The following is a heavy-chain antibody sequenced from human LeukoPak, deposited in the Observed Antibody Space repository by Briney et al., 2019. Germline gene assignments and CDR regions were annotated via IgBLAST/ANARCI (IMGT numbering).Heavy chain of an antibody. V-gene: IGHV4-34*01. CDR3: ARDYGSGTGWFDP. D-gene: IGHD3-10*01. CDR2: IYYSGST. CDR1: GGSFSGYY. Sequence: SETLSLTCAVYGGSFSGYYWSWIRQPPGKGLEWIGSIYYSGSTYYNPSLKSRVTISVDTSKNQFSLKLSSVTAADTAGYYCARDYGSGTGWFDPWGQGTLVTVSS. J-gene: IGHJ5*02.